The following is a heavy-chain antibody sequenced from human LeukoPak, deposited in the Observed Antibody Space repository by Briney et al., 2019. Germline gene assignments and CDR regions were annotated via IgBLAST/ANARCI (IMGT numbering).Heavy chain of an antibody. CDR3: ARDYYGDYFFDY. D-gene: IGHD3-10*01. Sequence: GGSLRLSCAASGFTFNSYSMNWVRQAPGKGLEWVSSISSSGSYIYYPDSVRGRFTTSRDNAKSSLQLQMDSLRAEDTAVYYCARDYYGDYFFDYWGQGTLVTVSS. J-gene: IGHJ4*02. V-gene: IGHV3-21*01. CDR1: GFTFNSYS. CDR2: ISSSGSYI.